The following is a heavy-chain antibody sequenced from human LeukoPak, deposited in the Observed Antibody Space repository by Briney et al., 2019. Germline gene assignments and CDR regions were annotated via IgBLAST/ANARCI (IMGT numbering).Heavy chain of an antibody. D-gene: IGHD1-26*01. V-gene: IGHV1-3*01. CDR3: ARDSGSGSNDY. CDR2: ISAGNGNT. J-gene: IGHJ4*02. CDR1: GYTFTSYA. Sequence: ASVKVSCKASGYTFTSYAIHWVRQAPGQRLEWMGWISAGNGNTKYSQSFQGRVTFISNTSATTAFMELSSLRSEDAAVYYCARDSGSGSNDYWGQGTLVTVSP.